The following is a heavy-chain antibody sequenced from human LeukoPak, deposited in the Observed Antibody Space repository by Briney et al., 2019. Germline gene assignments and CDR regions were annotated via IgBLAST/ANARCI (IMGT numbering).Heavy chain of an antibody. Sequence: SETLSLTCAVYGGSFSGYYSSWIRQPPGKGLEWIGEINHSGSTNYNPSLKSRVTISVDTSKNQFSLKLSSVTAADTAVYYCARGVSWTGRGAFDIWGQGTMVTVSS. V-gene: IGHV4-34*01. CDR2: INHSGST. CDR3: ARGVSWTGRGAFDI. D-gene: IGHD1-1*01. CDR1: GGSFSGYY. J-gene: IGHJ3*02.